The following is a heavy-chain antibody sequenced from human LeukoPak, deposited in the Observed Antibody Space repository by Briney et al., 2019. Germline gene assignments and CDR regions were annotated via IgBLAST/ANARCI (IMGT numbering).Heavy chain of an antibody. D-gene: IGHD3-3*01. V-gene: IGHV3-7*03. CDR1: GFTFSTYW. Sequence: SGGSLRLSCAASGFTFSTYWMNWVRQAPGKGREWGANIKQDGSENYYVDSVKGRFTPSRDSAKNSLYLQMNSLRAEDTAVYYCARAEWSNWYFDLWGRGTLVTVSS. CDR2: IKQDGSEN. J-gene: IGHJ2*01. CDR3: ARAEWSNWYFDL.